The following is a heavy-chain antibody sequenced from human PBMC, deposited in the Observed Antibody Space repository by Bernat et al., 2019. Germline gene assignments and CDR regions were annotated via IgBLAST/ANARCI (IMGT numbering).Heavy chain of an antibody. V-gene: IGHV3-30*18. CDR3: AKDFGWLLFWADY. D-gene: IGHD3-9*01. Sequence: QVQLVESGGGVVQPGRSLRLSCAASGFTFSSYGMHWVRQAPGKGLEWVAVISYDGSNKYYADSVKGRFTISRDNSKNTLYLQMNSLRAEDTAVYYCAKDFGWLLFWADYWGQGTLVTVSS. CDR1: GFTFSSYG. J-gene: IGHJ4*02. CDR2: ISYDGSNK.